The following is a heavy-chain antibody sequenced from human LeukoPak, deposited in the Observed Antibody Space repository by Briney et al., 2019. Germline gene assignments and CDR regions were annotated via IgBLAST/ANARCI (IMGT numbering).Heavy chain of an antibody. CDR3: AQDGCSGGSCSTYNWFDP. J-gene: IGHJ5*02. CDR1: GFTFSSYA. V-gene: IGHV4-34*08. D-gene: IGHD2-15*01. CDR2: INHSGST. Sequence: GSLRLSCAASGFTFSSYAMSWVRQAPGKGLEWIGEINHSGSTNYNPSLKSRVTISVDTSKNQFSLKLSSVTAADTAVYYCAQDGCSGGSCSTYNWFDPWGQGTLVTVSS.